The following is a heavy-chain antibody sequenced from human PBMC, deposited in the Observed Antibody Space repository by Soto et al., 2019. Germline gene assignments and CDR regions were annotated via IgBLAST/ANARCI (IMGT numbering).Heavy chain of an antibody. CDR1: GFTFSSYG. CDR2: IWYDGSNK. D-gene: IGHD3-10*01. CDR3: ARDRMVRGVRDYYYYYMDV. V-gene: IGHV3-33*01. J-gene: IGHJ6*03. Sequence: QVQLVESGGGVVQPGRSLRLSCAASGFTFSSYGMHWVRQAPGKGLDWVAVIWYDGSNKYYADSVKGRFTISRDNSKNTPYLQMNSLRAEDTAVYYCARDRMVRGVRDYYYYYMDVWGKGTTVTVSS.